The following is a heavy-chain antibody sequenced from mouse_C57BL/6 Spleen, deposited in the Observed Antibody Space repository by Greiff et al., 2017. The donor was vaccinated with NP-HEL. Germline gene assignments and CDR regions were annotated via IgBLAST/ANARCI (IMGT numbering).Heavy chain of an antibody. D-gene: IGHD1-1*01. Sequence: QVQLKESGPELVKPGASVKISCKASGYAFSSSWMNWVKQRPGKGLEWIGRIYPGDGDTNYNGKFKGKATLTADKSSSTAYMQLSSLTSEDSAVYFCATTTVVDWYFDVWGTGTTVTVSS. CDR1: GYAFSSSW. CDR2: IYPGDGDT. CDR3: ATTTVVDWYFDV. V-gene: IGHV1-82*01. J-gene: IGHJ1*03.